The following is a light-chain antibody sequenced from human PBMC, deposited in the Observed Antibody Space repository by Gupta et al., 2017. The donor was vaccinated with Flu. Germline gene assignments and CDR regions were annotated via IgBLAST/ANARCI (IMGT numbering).Light chain of an antibody. Sequence: GVGIASNYVQWYQQRPGSSPSLLIFEDIRRPSGVPGRFSASVDTSSNSASLTISELKTEDEAVYYCQTYESDSRVFGGGTKLTV. CDR1: GVGIASNY. CDR2: EDI. CDR3: QTYESDSRV. J-gene: IGLJ2*01. V-gene: IGLV6-57*01.